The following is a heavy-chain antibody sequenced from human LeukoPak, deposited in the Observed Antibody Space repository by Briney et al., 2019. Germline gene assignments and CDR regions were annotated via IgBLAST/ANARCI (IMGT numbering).Heavy chain of an antibody. J-gene: IGHJ4*02. V-gene: IGHV3-23*01. Sequence: GGSLRLSCAASGLTFSSYAMNWVRQASGKGLEWVSGINENGRKTYYADSVKGRFSISRDNSKNTLYLQMSDLRAEDTAVYFCAKITMARTPNYWGQGTLVTVSP. CDR3: AKITMARTPNY. D-gene: IGHD3-10*01. CDR2: INENGRKT. CDR1: GLTFSSYA.